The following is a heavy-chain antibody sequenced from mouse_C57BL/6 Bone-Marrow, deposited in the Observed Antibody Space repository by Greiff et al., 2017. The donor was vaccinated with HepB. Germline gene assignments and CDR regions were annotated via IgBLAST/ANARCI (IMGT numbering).Heavy chain of an antibody. D-gene: IGHD2-4*01. CDR3: ARIGYYDYDPFDY. CDR2: ISDGGSYT. Sequence: EVQVVESGGGLVKPGGSLKLSCAASGFTFSSYAMSWVRQTPEKRLEWVATISDGGSYTYYPDNVKGRFTISRDNAKNNLYLQMSHLKSEDTAMYYCARIGYYDYDPFDYWGQGTTLTVSS. CDR1: GFTFSSYA. V-gene: IGHV5-4*01. J-gene: IGHJ2*01.